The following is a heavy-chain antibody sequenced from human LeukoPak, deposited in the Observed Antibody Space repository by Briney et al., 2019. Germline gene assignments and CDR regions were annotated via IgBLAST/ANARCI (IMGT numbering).Heavy chain of an antibody. CDR1: GFTFGDYH. V-gene: IGHV3-49*04. CDR3: TRCSYYDLWSGYHSF. CDR2: ITSKAYGGTT. Sequence: GGSLRLSCTASGFTFGDYHMSWVRQAPGKGQEWVGFITSKAYGGTTEYAASVKGRLTISRDDSKSIAYLQMNSLKTEDTAVYYCTRCSYYDLWSGYHSFWGQGTLVIVSS. J-gene: IGHJ4*02. D-gene: IGHD3-3*01.